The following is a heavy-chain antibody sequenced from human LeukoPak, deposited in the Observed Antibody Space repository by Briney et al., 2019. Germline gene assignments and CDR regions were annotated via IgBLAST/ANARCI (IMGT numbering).Heavy chain of an antibody. J-gene: IGHJ6*02. CDR3: TRLVGSSGGEDV. V-gene: IGHV3-49*04. D-gene: IGHD6-19*01. CDR2: IRSKAYGGTT. Sequence: PGRSLRLSCTASGFTFGGYAMSWVRQAPGKGLEWVGFIRSKAYGGTTEYAASVKGRFTISRDDSKSIAYLQMNSLKTEDTAVYYCTRLVGSSGGEDVWGQGTTVTVSS. CDR1: GFTFGGYA.